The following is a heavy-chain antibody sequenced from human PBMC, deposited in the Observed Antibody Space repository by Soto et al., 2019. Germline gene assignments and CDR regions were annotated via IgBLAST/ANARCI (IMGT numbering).Heavy chain of an antibody. J-gene: IGHJ5*02. CDR2: INPSGGST. CDR1: GYTFTSYY. D-gene: IGHD2-2*01. CDR3: ARERRGGIIVVVPAARRPKAGWFDP. Sequence: ASVKVSCKASGYTFTSYYMHWVRQAPGQGLEWMGIINPSGGSTSYAQKFQGRVTMTRDTSTSTVYMELSSLRSEDTAVYYCARERRGGIIVVVPAARRPKAGWFDPWGQGTLVTVSS. V-gene: IGHV1-46*03.